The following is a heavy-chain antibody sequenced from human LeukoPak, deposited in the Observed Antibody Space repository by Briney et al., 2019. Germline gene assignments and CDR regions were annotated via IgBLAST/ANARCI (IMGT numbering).Heavy chain of an antibody. V-gene: IGHV4-30-4*01. CDR1: GGSIRSGDYY. Sequence: SETLSLTRTVSGGSIRSGDYYWSWIRQPPGKGLEWIGYIYYSGSTYYNPSLKSRVTISVDTSKNQFSLKLSSVTAADTAVYYCARGSSLSNYVDYWGQGTLVTVSS. D-gene: IGHD1-26*01. CDR3: ARGSSLSNYVDY. CDR2: IYYSGST. J-gene: IGHJ4*02.